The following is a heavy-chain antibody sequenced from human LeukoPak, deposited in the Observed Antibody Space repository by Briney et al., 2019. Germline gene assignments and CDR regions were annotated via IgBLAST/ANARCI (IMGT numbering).Heavy chain of an antibody. D-gene: IGHD6-13*01. V-gene: IGHV1-58*01. J-gene: IGHJ4*02. CDR3: APVPYSSSWYFDY. CDR1: GFTFTSSA. CDR2: IVVGSGNT. Sequence: SVKVSCKASGFTFTSSAVQWVRRARGQRLEWIGWIVVGSGNTNYAQKFQERVTITRDMSTSTAYMELSSLRSEDTAVYYCAPVPYSSSWYFDYWGQGTLVTVSS.